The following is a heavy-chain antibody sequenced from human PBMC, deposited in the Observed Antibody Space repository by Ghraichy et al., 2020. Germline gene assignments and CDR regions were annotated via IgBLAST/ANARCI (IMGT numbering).Heavy chain of an antibody. CDR1: GFTFSDYY. Sequence: GGSLRLSCAASGFTFSDYYMSWIRQAPGKGLEWVSYISSSGSTIYYADSVKGRFTISRDNAKNSLYLQMNSLRAEDTAVYYCARPLYDIAAAGSLGYWGQGTLVTVSS. D-gene: IGHD6-13*01. CDR3: ARPLYDIAAAGSLGY. J-gene: IGHJ4*02. V-gene: IGHV3-11*01. CDR2: ISSSGSTI.